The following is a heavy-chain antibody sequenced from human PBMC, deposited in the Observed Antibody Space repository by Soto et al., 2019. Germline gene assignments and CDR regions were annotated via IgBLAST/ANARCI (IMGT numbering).Heavy chain of an antibody. CDR2: IIPSCVTA. D-gene: IGHD3-22*01. CDR1: GGTFSSYA. CDR3: ARDSGPSGGYYPYWFDP. J-gene: IGHJ5*02. Sequence: QVQLVQSGAEVKKPGSWVKVSCKASGGTFSSYAITWVRQAPGQGLEWMGGIIPSCVTANYAQKVQGRVRITADEYTSTDYMELSSLRSEDTAVYYCARDSGPSGGYYPYWFDPWGQGTLVTVSS. V-gene: IGHV1-69*12.